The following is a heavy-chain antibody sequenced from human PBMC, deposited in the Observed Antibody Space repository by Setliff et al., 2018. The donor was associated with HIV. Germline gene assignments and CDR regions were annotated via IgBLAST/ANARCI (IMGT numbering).Heavy chain of an antibody. D-gene: IGHD2-21*02. CDR2: IHYTGNT. Sequence: SETLSLTCTVSGGSITSTTYYWGWIRQPPGKGLEWIGTIHYTGNTYHNPSLKSRVTVSVEASKNQISLKLTAVTAADSAVYYCAREGDGIDFWGQGTLVTVSS. V-gene: IGHV4-39*02. J-gene: IGHJ4*02. CDR3: AREGDGIDF. CDR1: GGSITSTTYY.